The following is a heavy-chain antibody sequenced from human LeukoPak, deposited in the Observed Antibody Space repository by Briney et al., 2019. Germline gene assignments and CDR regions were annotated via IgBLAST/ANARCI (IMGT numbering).Heavy chain of an antibody. J-gene: IGHJ2*01. CDR2: ITSSGDST. Sequence: PGGSLRLSCVASEFTFSSYAMSWVRQAPGKGLEWVSGITSSGDSTYYTDSVKGRFTISKDNSKNTLYLQMNSLRAGDSAVYYCAKPPEYFDLWGRGTLVTVSS. V-gene: IGHV3-23*01. CDR3: AKPPEYFDL. D-gene: IGHD1-14*01. CDR1: EFTFSSYA.